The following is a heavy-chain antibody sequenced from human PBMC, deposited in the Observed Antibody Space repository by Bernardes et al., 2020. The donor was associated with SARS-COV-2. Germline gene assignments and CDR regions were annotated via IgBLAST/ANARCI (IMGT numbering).Heavy chain of an antibody. Sequence: GGSLRLSCVASGFTFDDYAMHWVRQAPGKGLEWVSLISGDGHSIHYAESVKGRFTISRDNSKNSLYLQMNSLRAEDTALYYCAKDNQAVATRFDYWGQGTLVTVSS. J-gene: IGHJ4*02. CDR3: AKDNQAVATRFDY. CDR2: ISGDGHSI. CDR1: GFTFDDYA. V-gene: IGHV3-43*02. D-gene: IGHD5-12*01.